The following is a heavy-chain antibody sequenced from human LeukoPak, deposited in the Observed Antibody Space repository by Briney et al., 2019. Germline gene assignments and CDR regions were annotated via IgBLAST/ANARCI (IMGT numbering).Heavy chain of an antibody. V-gene: IGHV1-18*01. CDR2: SSAYNGNT. J-gene: IGHJ4*02. D-gene: IGHD3-3*01. CDR3: ARAPITIFGVVIPGPY. CDR1: GDTITSYG. Sequence: ASVRVSCKASGDTITSYGISRVRQAPGQWLEWMGCSSAYNGNTNYAQKLQGRVTMTTDTSTSTAYMELRSLRSDDTAVYYCARAPITIFGVVIPGPYWGQGTLVTVSS.